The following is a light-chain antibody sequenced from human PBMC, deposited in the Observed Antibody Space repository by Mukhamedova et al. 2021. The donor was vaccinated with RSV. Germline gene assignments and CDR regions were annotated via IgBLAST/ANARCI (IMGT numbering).Light chain of an antibody. CDR3: QQYGSSPYS. Sequence: ASQGVSSSYLAWYQQKAGQAPRLLIYGASSRATGIPDRFSGSGSGTDFTLTISRLEPEDFAVYYCQQYGSSPYSFGQGTKLEIK. CDR1: QGVSSSY. CDR2: GAS. V-gene: IGKV3-20*01. J-gene: IGKJ2*03.